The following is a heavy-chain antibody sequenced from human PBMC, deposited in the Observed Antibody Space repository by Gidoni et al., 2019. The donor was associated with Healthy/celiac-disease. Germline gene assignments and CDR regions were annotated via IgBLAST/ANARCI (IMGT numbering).Heavy chain of an antibody. CDR1: GYTFTSYY. D-gene: IGHD6-13*01. V-gene: IGHV1-46*03. CDR2: INPSGGST. Sequence: QVQLVQSGAEVKKPGASVKVSCKASGYTFTSYYMHWVRQAPGQGLEWMGIINPSGGSTSYAQKFQGRVTMTRDTSTSTVYMELSSLRSEDTAVYYCARAIILGRAAATYDAFDIWGQGTMVTVSS. J-gene: IGHJ3*02. CDR3: ARAIILGRAAATYDAFDI.